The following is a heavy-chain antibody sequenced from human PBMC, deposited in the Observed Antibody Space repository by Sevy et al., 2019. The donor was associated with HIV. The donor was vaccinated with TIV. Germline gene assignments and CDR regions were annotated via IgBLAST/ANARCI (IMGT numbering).Heavy chain of an antibody. D-gene: IGHD6-25*01. CDR3: ARGFIGAAYYYGMYV. Sequence: GGSLRLSCAASGFTFSSYNMNWVRQAPGKGLEWVSYISSSSSTIYYADSVKGRFTISRDNAKNSLYLQMNSLRDEDTAVYYCARGFIGAAYYYGMYVWGQGTTVTVSS. V-gene: IGHV3-48*02. J-gene: IGHJ6*02. CDR1: GFTFSSYN. CDR2: ISSSSSTI.